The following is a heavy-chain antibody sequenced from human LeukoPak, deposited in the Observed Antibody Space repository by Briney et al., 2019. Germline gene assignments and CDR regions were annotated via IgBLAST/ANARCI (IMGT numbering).Heavy chain of an antibody. D-gene: IGHD6-13*01. CDR2: IRYDGSNK. V-gene: IGHV3-30*02. J-gene: IGHJ4*02. CDR3: AKDMEPAAGFFDY. CDR1: GFTFSSYG. Sequence: GGSLRLSCAASGFTFSSYGMHWVRQAPGKGLEWVAFIRYDGSNKYYADSVKGRFTISRDNSKNALYLQMNSLRAEDTAVYYCAKDMEPAAGFFDYWGQGTLVTVSS.